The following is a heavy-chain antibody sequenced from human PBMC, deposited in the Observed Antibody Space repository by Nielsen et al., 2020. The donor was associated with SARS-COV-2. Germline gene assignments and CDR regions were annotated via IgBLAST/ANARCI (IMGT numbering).Heavy chain of an antibody. V-gene: IGHV3-23*01. CDR3: ARGFTGVVILPFEY. D-gene: IGHD3-3*01. J-gene: IGHJ4*02. CDR2: VSGSGDET. CDR1: GFTFSSYS. Sequence: GESLKISCAASGFTFSSYSMNWVRQAPGKGLEWVSSVSGSGDETYYIDSVRGRFTIARDDSKNTLYLQINSLRAEDTARYYCARGFTGVVILPFEYWGQGTPVTVSS.